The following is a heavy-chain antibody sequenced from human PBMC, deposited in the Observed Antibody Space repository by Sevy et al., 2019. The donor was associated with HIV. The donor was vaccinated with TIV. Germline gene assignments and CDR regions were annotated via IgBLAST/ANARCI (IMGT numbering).Heavy chain of an antibody. D-gene: IGHD2-15*01. J-gene: IGHJ6*02. CDR2: INPNSGGT. CDR3: ARGPMVAATGLYYYYYGMDV. V-gene: IGHV1-2*02. CDR1: GYTFTGYY. Sequence: ASVKVSCKASGYTFTGYYMHWVRQAPGQGLEWMGWINPNSGGTNYAQKFQGRVTMTRDTSISTAYMELSRLRSDDTAVYYCARGPMVAATGLYYYYYGMDVWGQGTTVTVSS.